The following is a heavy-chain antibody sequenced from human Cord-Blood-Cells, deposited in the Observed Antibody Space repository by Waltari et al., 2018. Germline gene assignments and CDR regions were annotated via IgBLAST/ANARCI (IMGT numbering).Heavy chain of an antibody. V-gene: IGHV4-39*07. Sequence: QLQLQESGPGLVKPSETLSLTCTVSGGSISSSSYYWGWIRQPPGKGLEWIGSIYYSGSTYYNPSLKSRVTISVDTSKNQFSRKLSSVTAADTAVYYCARPRYYDSSGYYYWGQGTLVTVSS. D-gene: IGHD3-22*01. J-gene: IGHJ4*02. CDR1: GGSISSSSYY. CDR2: IYYSGST. CDR3: ARPRYYDSSGYYY.